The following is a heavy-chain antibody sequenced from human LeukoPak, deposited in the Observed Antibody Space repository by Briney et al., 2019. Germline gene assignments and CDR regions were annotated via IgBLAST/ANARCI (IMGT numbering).Heavy chain of an antibody. V-gene: IGHV3-23*01. CDR1: GFTFSHYA. CDR2: IRDSGSST. CDR3: AKYGPQDSGSSHFDY. J-gene: IGHJ4*02. Sequence: GGSLRLSCAASGFTFSHYAMSWVRQAPGKGLEWVSAIRDSGSSTHYADSVKGRFTTSRDNSKNTLFLQMNSLRAEDTAIYYCAKYGPQDSGSSHFDYWGQGALVTVSS. D-gene: IGHD1-26*01.